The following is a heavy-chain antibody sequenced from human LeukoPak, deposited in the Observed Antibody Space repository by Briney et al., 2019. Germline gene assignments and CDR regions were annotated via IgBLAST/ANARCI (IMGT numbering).Heavy chain of an antibody. CDR3: AKDSYDRSGYYYYYFAY. Sequence: PGGSQRLSCAASGFTFSSSGMHWVRQAPGKGLEWVAVISYDGSNKYYADSVKGRFTISRDNSKNTLYLQMNSLRAGDTAVYYCAKDSYDRSGYYYYYFAYWGQGTQVTVSS. V-gene: IGHV3-30*18. CDR1: GFTFSSSG. CDR2: ISYDGSNK. J-gene: IGHJ4*02. D-gene: IGHD3-22*01.